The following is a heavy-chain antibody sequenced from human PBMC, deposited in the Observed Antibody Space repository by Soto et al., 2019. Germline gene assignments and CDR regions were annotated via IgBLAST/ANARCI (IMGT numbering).Heavy chain of an antibody. CDR3: ARVDIVATIFDY. J-gene: IGHJ4*02. D-gene: IGHD5-12*01. CDR2: IYYSGST. V-gene: IGHV4-30-4*01. Sequence: QVQLQESGPGLVKPSQTLSLTCTVSGDSISSGEYYWSWIRQPPGKGLEWIAYIYYSGSTYDNPSLKSRVTISVDTSKHQFALKLSSVTAADTAVYYCARVDIVATIFDYWGQGTLVTVSS. CDR1: GDSISSGEYY.